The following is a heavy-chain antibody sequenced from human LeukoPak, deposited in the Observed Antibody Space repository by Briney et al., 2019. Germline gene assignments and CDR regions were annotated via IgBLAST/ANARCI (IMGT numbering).Heavy chain of an antibody. Sequence: PGRSLRLSCAASGFTFDDYGMSWVRQAPGKGLEWVSGINWNGSSTGYADSVKGRFTISRDNAKNSLYLQMNSLRAEDTALYYCARGGPRQGYYYYGMDVWGQGTTVTVSS. CDR1: GFTFDDYG. J-gene: IGHJ6*02. CDR2: INWNGSST. CDR3: ARGGPRQGYYYYGMDV. V-gene: IGHV3-20*04.